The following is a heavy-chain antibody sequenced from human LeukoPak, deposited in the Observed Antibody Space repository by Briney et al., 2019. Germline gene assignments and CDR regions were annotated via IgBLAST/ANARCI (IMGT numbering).Heavy chain of an antibody. Sequence: SETLSLTCTVSGYSVSGGYYWGWIRQPPGKGLEWIGSIYYSGSTYYNPSLKSRVTISVDTSKNQFSLKLSSVTAADTAVYYCARLAGSSFTRDYWGQGTLVTVSS. CDR3: ARLAGSSFTRDY. V-gene: IGHV4-38-2*02. CDR2: IYYSGST. J-gene: IGHJ4*02. CDR1: GYSVSGGYY. D-gene: IGHD6-6*01.